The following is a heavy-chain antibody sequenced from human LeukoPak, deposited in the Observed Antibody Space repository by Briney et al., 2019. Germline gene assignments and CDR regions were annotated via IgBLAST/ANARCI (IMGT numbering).Heavy chain of an antibody. CDR3: ARDPSSYGKRSYFDY. V-gene: IGHV3-7*01. CDR2: IKQDGSEK. J-gene: IGHJ4*02. CDR1: GFTFSSYW. Sequence: GGSLRLSCAASGFTFSSYWMSWVRQAPGKGLEWVANIKQDGSEKYYVDSVKGRFTISRDNAKNSLYLQMNSLRAEDTAVCCCARDPSSYGKRSYFDYWGQGTLVTVSS. D-gene: IGHD2-2*01.